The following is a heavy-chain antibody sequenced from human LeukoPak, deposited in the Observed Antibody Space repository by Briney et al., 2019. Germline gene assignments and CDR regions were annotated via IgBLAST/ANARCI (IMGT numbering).Heavy chain of an antibody. CDR1: GFTFSSYA. D-gene: IGHD6-13*01. V-gene: IGHV3-30-3*01. CDR3: ANQLPYSSSWYVENSDY. CDR2: ISYDGSNK. J-gene: IGHJ4*02. Sequence: PGGSLRLSCAASGFTFSSYAMHWVRQAPGKGLEWVAVISYDGSNKYYADSVKGRFTISRDNSKNTLYLQMNSLRAEDTAVYYCANQLPYSSSWYVENSDYWGQGALVTVSS.